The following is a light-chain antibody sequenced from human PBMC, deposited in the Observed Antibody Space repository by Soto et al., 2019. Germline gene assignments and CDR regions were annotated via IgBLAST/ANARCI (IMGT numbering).Light chain of an antibody. Sequence: DIVMTQSPDSLAVSLGERASINCRSNQSVLYSSNDKNYLAWYQQKPGQPPKLLIYWASSRESGVPARFSGSGSGTEFTPTISSLQAEDVAVYYCQQYYSTPFTFGPGTIVEIK. CDR2: WAS. CDR3: QQYYSTPFT. V-gene: IGKV4-1*01. CDR1: QSVLYSSNDKNY. J-gene: IGKJ3*01.